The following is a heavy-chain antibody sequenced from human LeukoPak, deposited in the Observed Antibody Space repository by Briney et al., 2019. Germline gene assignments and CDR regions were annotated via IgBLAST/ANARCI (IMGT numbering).Heavy chain of an antibody. CDR2: ILPIFGTA. D-gene: IGHD3-10*01. V-gene: IGHV1-69*01. J-gene: IGHJ4*02. CDR1: GGPFISYA. CDR3: ARGWFGEALDY. Sequence: ASVKVFCKASGGPFISYAISWVRQDPGQGLEWMGGILPIFGTANYAQKSQGRVTITAHQSTSTAYMELSSLRSEDTAVYDCARGWFGEALDYWGQGTLVTVSS.